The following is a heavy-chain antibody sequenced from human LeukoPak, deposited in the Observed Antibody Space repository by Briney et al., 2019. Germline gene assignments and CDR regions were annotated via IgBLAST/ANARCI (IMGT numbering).Heavy chain of an antibody. CDR1: GFPFRSNG. CDR3: AVGSHYYDSSGYLDY. V-gene: IGHV3-33*01. CDR2: IWYEGSDK. Sequence: GGPLKLSCAPPGFPFRSNGRPWVRKAPGRGLEWVAVIWYEGSDKHYADSVKGRFTISRDNSKNTLYLQLNSLRAEDTAVYYCAVGSHYYDSSGYLDYWGQGTLVTVSS. J-gene: IGHJ4*02. D-gene: IGHD3-22*01.